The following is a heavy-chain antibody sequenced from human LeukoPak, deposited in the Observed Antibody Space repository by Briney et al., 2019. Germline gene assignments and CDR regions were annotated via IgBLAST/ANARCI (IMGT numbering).Heavy chain of an antibody. CDR1: GYTFTSYG. D-gene: IGHD3-3*01. CDR3: ARGGQYYDFWSGYLGYYYYYYMDV. CDR2: ISAYNGNT. V-gene: IGHV1-18*01. Sequence: GASVKVSCKASGYTFTSYGISWVRQAPGQGLEWMGWISAYNGNTNYAQKLQGRVTMTTDTSTSTAYMELRSLRSDDTALYYCARGGQYYDFWSGYLGYYYYYYMDVWGKGTTVTVSS. J-gene: IGHJ6*03.